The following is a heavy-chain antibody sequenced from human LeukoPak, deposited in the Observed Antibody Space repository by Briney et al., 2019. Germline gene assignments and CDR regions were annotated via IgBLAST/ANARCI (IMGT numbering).Heavy chain of an antibody. D-gene: IGHD3-10*01. J-gene: IGHJ4*02. CDR2: IIPILGIA. Sequence: SVKVSCKASGGTFSSYVISWVRQAPGQGLEWMGRIIPILGIANYAQKFQGRVTITADKSTSTAYMELSSLRSDDTAVYYCAREGREFGPHKLAGFDYWGQGTLVTVSS. CDR3: AREGREFGPHKLAGFDY. CDR1: GGTFSSYV. V-gene: IGHV1-69*04.